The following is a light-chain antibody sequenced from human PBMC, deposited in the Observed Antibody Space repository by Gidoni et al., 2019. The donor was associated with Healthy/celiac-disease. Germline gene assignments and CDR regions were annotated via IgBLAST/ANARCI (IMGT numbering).Light chain of an antibody. CDR2: DAS. J-gene: IGKJ1*01. CDR3: QQYNSYSSWT. CDR1: QSISSW. Sequence: DIQMNQSPSTLSASVGDRFTITCRARQSISSWLAWYQQKPGKAPKLLIYDASSLESGVPSRFSGSGSGTEFTLTISSLQPDDFATYYCQQYNSYSSWTFGQGTKVEIK. V-gene: IGKV1-5*01.